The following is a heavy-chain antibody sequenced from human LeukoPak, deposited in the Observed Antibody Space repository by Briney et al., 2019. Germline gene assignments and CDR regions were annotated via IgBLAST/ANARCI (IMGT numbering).Heavy chain of an antibody. V-gene: IGHV3-48*03. Sequence: GGSLRLSCAASGFTFSGYEMNWVRQAPGKGLEWISYISSSAGTTYHADSVKGRFTISRDNAKNSLYLQMNSLKSEDTAVYYCARDTRNPFDLWGQGTLVTVSS. CDR1: GFTFSGYE. CDR3: ARDTRNPFDL. CDR2: ISSSAGTT. J-gene: IGHJ4*02.